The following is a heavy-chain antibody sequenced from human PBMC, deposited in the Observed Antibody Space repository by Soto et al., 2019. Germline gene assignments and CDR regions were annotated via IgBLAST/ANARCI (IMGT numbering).Heavy chain of an antibody. J-gene: IGHJ4*02. V-gene: IGHV3-30*18. CDR2: ISYDGSNK. CDR1: GFTFSSYG. D-gene: IGHD2-8*01. CDR3: AKGSLLMVYAQPFDY. Sequence: GGSLRLSCAASGFTFSSYGMHWVRQAPGKGLEWVAVISYDGSNKYYADSVKGRFTISRDNSKNTLYLQMNSLRAEDTAVYYCAKGSLLMVYAQPFDYWGQGTLVTVSS.